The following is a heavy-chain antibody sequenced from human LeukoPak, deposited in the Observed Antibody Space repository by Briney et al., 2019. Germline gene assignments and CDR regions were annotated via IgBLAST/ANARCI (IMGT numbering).Heavy chain of an antibody. CDR3: AKEYTPSSPLGELDS. CDR2: IRHDEANS. V-gene: IGHV3-30*02. Sequence: GGSLRLSCAVSGFNLNSYAMHWVRQAPGKGLEWVAVIRHDEANSFYADSVQGRFTISRDTSKKLLYLQMNSLRVEDTAVYYCAKEYTPSSPLGELDSWGQGTLVTVPS. J-gene: IGHJ4*02. CDR1: GFNLNSYA. D-gene: IGHD6-6*01.